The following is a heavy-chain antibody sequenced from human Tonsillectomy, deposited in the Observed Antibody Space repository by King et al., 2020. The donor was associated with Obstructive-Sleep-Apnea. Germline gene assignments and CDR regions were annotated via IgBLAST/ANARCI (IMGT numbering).Heavy chain of an antibody. CDR1: RYTFTGYF. J-gene: IGHJ5*02. V-gene: IGHV1-2*02. CDR2: INPNNGGT. D-gene: IGHD6-13*01. CDR3: ARSMQQLADNWFDP. Sequence: QLQLVQSGAEVKKPGASVKVSCQASRYTFTGYFIHWVRQAPGQGLEWMGWINPNNGGTNYAQKFQGRVTMTRETSISTAYMELSGLRSDDTAVYYCARSMQQLADNWFDPWGQGTLVTVSS.